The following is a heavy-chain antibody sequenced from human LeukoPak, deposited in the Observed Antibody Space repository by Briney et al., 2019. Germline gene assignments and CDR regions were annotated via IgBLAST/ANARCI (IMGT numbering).Heavy chain of an antibody. D-gene: IGHD2/OR15-2a*01. CDR1: GDSISRSSYF. CDR3: TRDMEYPGAGFDL. CDR2: VYSSGST. V-gene: IGHV4-39*07. Sequence: SQTLSLTCAVSGDSISRSSYFWAWIRQPPGKGLEWIGSVYSSGSTYYNPSLRSQITISVDTSKNQFSLKLTSVSAADTAMYYCTRDMEYPGAGFDLWGQGIPVTVSS. J-gene: IGHJ4*02.